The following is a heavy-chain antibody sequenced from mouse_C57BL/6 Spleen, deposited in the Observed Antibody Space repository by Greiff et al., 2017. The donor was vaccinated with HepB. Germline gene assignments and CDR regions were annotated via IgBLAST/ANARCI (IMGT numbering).Heavy chain of an antibody. CDR1: GFTFSSYA. J-gene: IGHJ1*03. Sequence: EVMLVESGEGLVKPGGSLKLSCAASGFTFSSYAMSWVRQTPEKRLEWVAYISSGGDYSYYADTVKGRFTISRDNARNTLYLQMSSLKSEDTAMYYCTREDGSRGWYFDVWGTGTTVTVSS. CDR3: TREDGSRGWYFDV. V-gene: IGHV5-9-1*02. CDR2: ISSGGDYS. D-gene: IGHD1-1*01.